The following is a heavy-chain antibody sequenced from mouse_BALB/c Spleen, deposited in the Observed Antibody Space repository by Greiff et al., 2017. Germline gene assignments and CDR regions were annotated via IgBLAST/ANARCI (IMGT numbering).Heavy chain of an antibody. CDR2: INPYNGDT. V-gene: IGHV1-20*02. J-gene: IGHJ2*01. CDR3: ARGGNYFDY. Sequence: EVKLQESGPELVKPGASVKISCKASGYSFTGYFMNWVMQSHGKSLEWIGRINPYNGDTFYNQKFKGKATLTVDKSSSTAHMELRSLASEDSAVYYCARGGNYFDYWGQGTTLTVSS. CDR1: GYSFTGYF.